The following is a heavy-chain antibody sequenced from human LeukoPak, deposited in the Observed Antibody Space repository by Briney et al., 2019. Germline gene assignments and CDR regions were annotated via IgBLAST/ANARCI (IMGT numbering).Heavy chain of an antibody. J-gene: IGHJ4*02. V-gene: IGHV3-74*01. CDR1: GLTFSNFW. D-gene: IGHD1-26*01. Sequence: AGGSLRLSCAVSGLTFSNFWMHRVRHAPGKELVWVSGIDSDGSSTRYADSVKGRFTISRDNAKNTMYLQMNSLRDDDTAVYYCTREPHGTVGTTREFDYWGQGTLVTVSS. CDR2: IDSDGSST. CDR3: TREPHGTVGTTREFDY.